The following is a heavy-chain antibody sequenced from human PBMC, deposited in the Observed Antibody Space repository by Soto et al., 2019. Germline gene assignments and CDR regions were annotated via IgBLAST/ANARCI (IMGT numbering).Heavy chain of an antibody. J-gene: IGHJ6*02. CDR2: ISSSSSTI. Sequence: EVQLVESGGGLVQPGGSLRLSCAASGFTFSSYSMNWVCQDPGKGLEWVSYISSSSSTIYYADSVKGRLTIDRDNAKTSLYLQMNSLRDEDTAVYYCARVIMDVWGQGTTVTVSS. V-gene: IGHV3-48*02. CDR3: ARVIMDV. CDR1: GFTFSSYS.